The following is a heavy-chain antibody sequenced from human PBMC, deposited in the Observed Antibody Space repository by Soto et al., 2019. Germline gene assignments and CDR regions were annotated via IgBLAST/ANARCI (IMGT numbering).Heavy chain of an antibody. CDR2: IKVDGTES. CDR1: GFSFHNHW. CDR3: ARPTYYYDSSGYYASD. Sequence: GGSLRLSCAASGFSFHNHWMSWVRQSPGKGLEWVANIKVDGTESNYVDSVKGRFSISRDNAKNSLYLQMNSLRTEDTAIYYCARPTYYYDSSGYYASDWGQGTLVTVSS. D-gene: IGHD3-22*01. J-gene: IGHJ4*02. V-gene: IGHV3-7*01.